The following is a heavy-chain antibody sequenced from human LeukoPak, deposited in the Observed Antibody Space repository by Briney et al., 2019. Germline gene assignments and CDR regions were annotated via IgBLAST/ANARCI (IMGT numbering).Heavy chain of an antibody. V-gene: IGHV3-30-3*01. J-gene: IGHJ3*02. CDR3: ARLIPIGAFDI. CDR1: GFTFSSYA. CDR2: ISYDGSNK. Sequence: GRSLRLSCAASGFTFSSYAMHWVRQAPGKGLEWVAVISYDGSNKYYADSVKGRFTISRDNSKNTLYLQMNSLRAEDTAVYYCARLIPIGAFDIWGQGTMVTVSS.